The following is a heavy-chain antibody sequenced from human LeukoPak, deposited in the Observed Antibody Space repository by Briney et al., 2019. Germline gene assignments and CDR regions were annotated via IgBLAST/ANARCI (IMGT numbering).Heavy chain of an antibody. Sequence: ASVKVSCKASGYTFTGYYMHWVRQAPGQGLEWMGWINPNSGGTNYAQKFQGRVTMTRDTSVSTAYMELSRLRSDDTAVYYRARVGTSPGYSSSWYSYWGQGTLVTVSS. V-gene: IGHV1-2*02. D-gene: IGHD6-13*01. CDR3: ARVGTSPGYSSSWYSY. J-gene: IGHJ4*02. CDR2: INPNSGGT. CDR1: GYTFTGYY.